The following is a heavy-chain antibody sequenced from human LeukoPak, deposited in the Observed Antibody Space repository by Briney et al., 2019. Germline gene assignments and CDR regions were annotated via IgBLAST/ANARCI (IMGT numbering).Heavy chain of an antibody. Sequence: GASVKVSCKASGYTFTSYYMHWVRQAPGQGLEWMGIINPSGGSTSYAQKFQGRVTMTRDMSTSTVYMELSNLRSEDTAVYYCARGGGGNNWFDPWGQGTLVTVSS. CDR3: ARGGGGNNWFDP. CDR2: INPSGGST. D-gene: IGHD2-15*01. V-gene: IGHV1-46*01. J-gene: IGHJ5*02. CDR1: GYTFTSYY.